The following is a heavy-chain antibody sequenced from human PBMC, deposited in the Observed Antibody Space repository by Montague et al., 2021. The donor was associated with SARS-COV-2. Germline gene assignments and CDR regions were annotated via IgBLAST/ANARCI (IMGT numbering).Heavy chain of an antibody. V-gene: IGHV4-4*07. J-gene: IGHJ6*02. CDR1: GGSISSDY. Sequence: SETLSLTCTVSGGSISSDYWSWIRQPAGKGLEWIGRIHTSGSTDYNPSLNSRVTMSVDTSKNQISLKLSSVTAADTAVYYCASGKYYDFWSGYYSPDYVSGMDGGAKTPRSPSP. CDR2: IHTSGST. CDR3: ASGKYYDFWSGYYSPDYVSGMDG. D-gene: IGHD3-3*01.